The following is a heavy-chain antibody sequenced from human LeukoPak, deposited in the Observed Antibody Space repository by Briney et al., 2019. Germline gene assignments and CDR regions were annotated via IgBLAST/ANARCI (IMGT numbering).Heavy chain of an antibody. Sequence: GASVKVSCKVSGYTLTELSMHWVRQAPGKGLEWMGGFDPEDGETIYAQKLQGRVTMTTDTSTSTAYMELRSLRSDDTAMYYCARVGTSSSGSYNYWAYYFDYWGQGTLVTVSS. CDR1: GYTLTELS. CDR2: FDPEDGET. J-gene: IGHJ4*02. D-gene: IGHD1-26*01. V-gene: IGHV1-24*01. CDR3: ARVGTSSSGSYNYWAYYFDY.